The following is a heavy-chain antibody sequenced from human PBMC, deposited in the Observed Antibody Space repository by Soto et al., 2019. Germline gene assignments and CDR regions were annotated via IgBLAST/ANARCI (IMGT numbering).Heavy chain of an antibody. V-gene: IGHV3-23*01. CDR2: ISGSGGST. CDR1: GFTFSSYA. Sequence: GSLRLSCAASGFTFSSYAMSWVRQAPGKGLEWVSAISGSGGSTYYADSVKGRFTISRDNSKNTLYLQMNSLRAEDTAVYYCAKDRSRDGYNLDWRQGTLVAVSS. J-gene: IGHJ4*02. D-gene: IGHD5-12*01. CDR3: AKDRSRDGYNLD.